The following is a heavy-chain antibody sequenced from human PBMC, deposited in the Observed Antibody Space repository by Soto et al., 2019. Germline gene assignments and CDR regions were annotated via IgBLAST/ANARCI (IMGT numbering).Heavy chain of an antibody. CDR2: ISGSGGST. CDR3: AKNSPKSPEYSSSKLGYGMDV. J-gene: IGHJ6*02. D-gene: IGHD6-6*01. V-gene: IGHV3-23*01. Sequence: GGSLRLSCAASGFTFSSYAMSWVRQAPGKGLEWVSAISGSGGSTYYADSVKGRFTISRDNSKNTLYLQMNSLRAEDTAVYYCAKNSPKSPEYSSSKLGYGMDVWGQGTTVTVSS. CDR1: GFTFSSYA.